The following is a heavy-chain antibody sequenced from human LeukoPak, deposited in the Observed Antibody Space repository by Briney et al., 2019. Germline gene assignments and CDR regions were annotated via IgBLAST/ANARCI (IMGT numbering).Heavy chain of an antibody. CDR1: GYTFTSYY. Sequence: GASVKVSCKASGYTFTSYYMHWVRQAPGQGLEWMGIINPSGGSTSYARKFQGRVTMTRDMSTSTVYMELSSLRSEDTAVYYCARDRPRQYYFDYWGQGTLVTVSS. V-gene: IGHV1-46*01. CDR2: INPSGGST. J-gene: IGHJ4*02. CDR3: ARDRPRQYYFDY. D-gene: IGHD6-6*01.